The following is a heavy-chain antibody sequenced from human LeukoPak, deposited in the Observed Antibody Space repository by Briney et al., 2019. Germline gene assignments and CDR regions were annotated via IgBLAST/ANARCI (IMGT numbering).Heavy chain of an antibody. D-gene: IGHD3-22*01. CDR2: FDPEGGET. J-gene: IGHJ4*02. V-gene: IGHV1-24*01. Sequence: ASVKVSCKVSGYTLTELSMHWVRQSPGKGLEWMGGFDPEGGETIYAQKFQGRVTMTEDTSTDTAYMELSSLRSEDTAVYYCATVSKAYYYDSSGYQEMGYFDYWGQGTLVTVSS. CDR3: ATVSKAYYYDSSGYQEMGYFDY. CDR1: GYTLTELS.